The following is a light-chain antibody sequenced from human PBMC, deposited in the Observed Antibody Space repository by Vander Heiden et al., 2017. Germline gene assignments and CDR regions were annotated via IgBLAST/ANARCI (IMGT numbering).Light chain of an antibody. CDR1: RSNIGAGFD. V-gene: IGLV1-40*01. Sequence: QSVLTQPPSVSGAPGQRVTISCTGSRSNIGAGFDVHWYQQVPGAAPKLLIYGKSNRPSGVPDRFSDSKSDTSASLAITGLQAEDEADYYCQSYDSSLSAWVFGGGTKLTV. CDR3: QSYDSSLSAWV. CDR2: GKS. J-gene: IGLJ3*02.